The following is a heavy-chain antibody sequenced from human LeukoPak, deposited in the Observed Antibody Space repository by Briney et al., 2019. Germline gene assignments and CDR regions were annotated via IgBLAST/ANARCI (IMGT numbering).Heavy chain of an antibody. D-gene: IGHD3-22*01. V-gene: IGHV3-64*01. CDR2: ISSNGGST. J-gene: IGHJ4*02. CDR1: GFPFCSYA. CDR3: ARDQGTMTGAFAY. Sequence: GGSLRLFCAASGFPFCSYAMLWVRQAPGKGLEYVSAISSNGGSTYYANSVKGRFTISRDSSKNTLSFQMGSLRAEDMAVYYCARDQGTMTGAFAYWGQGTLVTVSS.